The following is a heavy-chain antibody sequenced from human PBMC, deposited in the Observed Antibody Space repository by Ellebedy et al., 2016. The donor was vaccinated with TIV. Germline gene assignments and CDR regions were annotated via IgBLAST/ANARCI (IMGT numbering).Heavy chain of an antibody. D-gene: IGHD2-2*01. CDR1: GGTFSSYA. CDR2: IIPIFGTA. V-gene: IGHV1-69*13. J-gene: IGHJ3*02. CDR3: ARSPSGAFDI. Sequence: AASVKVSCKASGGTFSSYAISWVRQAPGQGLEWMGGIIPIFGTANYAQKFQGRVTITADESTSTAYMELSSLRSEDTAVYYCARSPSGAFDIWGQGTMVTVSS.